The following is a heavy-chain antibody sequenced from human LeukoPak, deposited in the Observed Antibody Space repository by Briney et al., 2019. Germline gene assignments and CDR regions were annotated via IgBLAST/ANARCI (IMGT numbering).Heavy chain of an antibody. Sequence: SETLSLTCTVSGGSISSFYWGWIRQPPGKGLEWIGYIYYSGSTNYNPSLKSRVTMSVDTSKNQISLKLSSVTAADTAVYYCASGSIVGVLWGWGQGTLVTVSS. D-gene: IGHD1-26*01. J-gene: IGHJ4*02. CDR1: GGSISSFY. CDR2: IYYSGST. V-gene: IGHV4-59*01. CDR3: ASGSIVGVLWG.